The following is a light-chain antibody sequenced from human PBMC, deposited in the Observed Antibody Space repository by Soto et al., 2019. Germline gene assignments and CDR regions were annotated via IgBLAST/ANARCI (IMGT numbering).Light chain of an antibody. CDR3: QQYGSSSGP. CDR2: GAS. Sequence: EIVLTQSPGTLSLSPGERATLSCRASQSVSSSYLAWYQQKPGQAPRLLIYGASSRATGIPDRFSGSGSGTDFTLTISRLEPEDFAVYYCQQYGSSSGPFGQGTKVEI. CDR1: QSVSSSY. J-gene: IGKJ1*01. V-gene: IGKV3-20*01.